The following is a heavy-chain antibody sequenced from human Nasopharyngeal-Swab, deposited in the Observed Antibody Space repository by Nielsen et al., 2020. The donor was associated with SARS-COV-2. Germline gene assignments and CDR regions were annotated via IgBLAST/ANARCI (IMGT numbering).Heavy chain of an antibody. J-gene: IGHJ4*02. D-gene: IGHD3-9*01. CDR1: GFTFHDYG. V-gene: IGHV3-43D*03. CDR3: AKEMRIFGLVLRDPAYDY. CDR2: ISWDGGSA. Sequence: GASLKISCAASGFTFHDYGMHWVRQAPGKGLEWVSFISWDGGSAYYADSVKGRFTISRDNTKNSLFLQMNSLRVEDTAFYYCAKEMRIFGLVLRDPAYDYWGQGTLVTVSS.